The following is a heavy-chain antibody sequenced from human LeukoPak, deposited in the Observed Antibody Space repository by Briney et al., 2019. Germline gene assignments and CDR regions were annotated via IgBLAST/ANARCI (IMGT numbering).Heavy chain of an antibody. Sequence: PGGSLRLSCAASGLSFSSFAMSWVRQGPARGLEWVSSIRGNGDTFYADSVKGRFTISSDSSTNTVYFQLNNLRVEDTVIYYCARASWVSSTDAVRWGQGTLVTVSS. V-gene: IGHV3-23*01. J-gene: IGHJ4*02. D-gene: IGHD3-16*01. CDR2: IRGNGDT. CDR1: GLSFSSFA. CDR3: ARASWVSSTDAVR.